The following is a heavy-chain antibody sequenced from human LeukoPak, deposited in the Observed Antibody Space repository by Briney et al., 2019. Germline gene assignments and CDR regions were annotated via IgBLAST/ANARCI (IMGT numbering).Heavy chain of an antibody. Sequence: SETLSLTCTVSGGSISSYYWSWIRQPPGKGLEWIGYIYYSGSTNYNPSLKRRVTISVDTSKNQFSLKPSSVTAADTAVYYCARGPFGYSSSWYEDYWGQGTLVTVSS. CDR1: GGSISSYY. CDR2: IYYSGST. V-gene: IGHV4-59*01. D-gene: IGHD6-13*01. J-gene: IGHJ4*02. CDR3: ARGPFGYSSSWYEDY.